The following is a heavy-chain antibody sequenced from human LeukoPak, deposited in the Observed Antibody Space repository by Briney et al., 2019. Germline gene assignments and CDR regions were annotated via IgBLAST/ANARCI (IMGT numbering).Heavy chain of an antibody. CDR1: GYTFTSYG. Sequence: ASVKVSCRASGYTFTSYGFSWVRQAPGQGLEWMGWVSTYYGNTNYAQKLQDRVTMTTDTSTSTAYMELTSLRSDDTAVYYCARVYSTNYYGSGDRPFLFDYWGQGTVVTVSS. J-gene: IGHJ4*02. V-gene: IGHV1-18*01. CDR3: ARVYSTNYYGSGDRPFLFDY. CDR2: VSTYYGNT. D-gene: IGHD3-10*01.